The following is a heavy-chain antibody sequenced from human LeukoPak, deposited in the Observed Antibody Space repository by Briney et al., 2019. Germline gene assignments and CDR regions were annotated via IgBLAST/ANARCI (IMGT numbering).Heavy chain of an antibody. J-gene: IGHJ3*02. CDR2: IKQDGSEK. CDR1: GFTFSSYW. Sequence: GGSLRLSCAASGFTFSSYWMSWVRQAPGKGLEWVANIKQDGSEKYYVDSVKGRFTISRENAKNSLYLQMNSLRAGDTAVYYCARVGSYGAFDIWGQGTMVTVSS. V-gene: IGHV3-7*01. CDR3: ARVGSYGAFDI. D-gene: IGHD1-26*01.